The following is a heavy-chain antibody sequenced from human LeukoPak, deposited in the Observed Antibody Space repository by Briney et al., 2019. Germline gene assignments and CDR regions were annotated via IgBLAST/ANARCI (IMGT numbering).Heavy chain of an antibody. J-gene: IGHJ3*02. Sequence: GGSLRLSCAASGFTFSSYGMHWVRQAPGKGLEWVAFIRYDGSNKYYADSVKGRFTISRDNSKNTLYLQMNSLRAEDTAVYYCARGPNKYYYDSSGYYYLDIWGQGTMVTVSS. CDR2: IRYDGSNK. D-gene: IGHD3-22*01. CDR1: GFTFSSYG. V-gene: IGHV3-30*02. CDR3: ARGPNKYYYDSSGYYYLDI.